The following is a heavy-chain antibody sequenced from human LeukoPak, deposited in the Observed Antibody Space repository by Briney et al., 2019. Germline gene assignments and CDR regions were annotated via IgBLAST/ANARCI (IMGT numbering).Heavy chain of an antibody. V-gene: IGHV3-21*01. J-gene: IGHJ4*02. Sequence: PGGSLRLSCAASGFTFSSYSMNWVRQAPGKGLEWVSYISSSSSYIYYADSVKGRFTISRDNAKNSLYLQMNSLRAEDTAVYYCARAGDSGSCPFDYWGQGTLVTVSS. D-gene: IGHD1-26*01. CDR3: ARAGDSGSCPFDY. CDR1: GFTFSSYS. CDR2: ISSSSSYI.